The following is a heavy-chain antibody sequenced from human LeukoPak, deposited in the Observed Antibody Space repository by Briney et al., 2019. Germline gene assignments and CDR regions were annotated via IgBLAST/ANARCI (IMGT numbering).Heavy chain of an antibody. CDR2: IWYGGSNK. CDR1: GFTFSSYG. V-gene: IGHV3-33*06. J-gene: IGHJ4*02. Sequence: GGSLRLSCAASGFTFSSYGMHWVRQAPGKGLEWVAVIWYGGSNKYYADSVKGRFTISRDNSKNTLYLQMNSLRAEDTAVYYCAKKEPIRRWAVAGNPGHWGQGTLVTVSS. D-gene: IGHD6-19*01. CDR3: AKKEPIRRWAVAGNPGH.